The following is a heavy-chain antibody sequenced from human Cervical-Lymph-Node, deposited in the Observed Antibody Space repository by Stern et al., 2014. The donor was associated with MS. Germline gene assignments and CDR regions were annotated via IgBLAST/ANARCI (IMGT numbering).Heavy chain of an antibody. D-gene: IGHD6-19*01. V-gene: IGHV3-21*01. Sequence: EVQLVQSGGGLVKPGGSLRLSCAASGFTFSSYSMNWVRQAPGKGLEWVSSISSSSSYIYYADSVKGRFTISRDNAKNSLYLQMNSLRAEDTAVYYCARSSGNSGSENYWGQGTLVTVSS. CDR2: ISSSSSYI. CDR1: GFTFSSYS. CDR3: ARSSGNSGSENY. J-gene: IGHJ4*02.